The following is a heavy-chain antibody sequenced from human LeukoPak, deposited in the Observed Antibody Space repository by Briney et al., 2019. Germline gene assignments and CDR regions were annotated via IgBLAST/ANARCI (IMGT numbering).Heavy chain of an antibody. CDR1: GFTFSSYW. CDR3: GRGPGYNGYDMGYDY. Sequence: PGGSLRLSCAASGFTFSSYWMSWVRQAPGKGLEWVANINQEGSEKYYVDCVKGRFTISRDKAKNTLYLKMNSLRDEDTDVYYCGRGPGYNGYDMGYDYWGQGNLVTVSS. J-gene: IGHJ4*02. V-gene: IGHV3-7*01. CDR2: INQEGSEK. D-gene: IGHD5-12*01.